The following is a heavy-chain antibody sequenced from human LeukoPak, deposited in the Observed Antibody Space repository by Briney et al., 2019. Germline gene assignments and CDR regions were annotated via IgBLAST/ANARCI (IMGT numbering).Heavy chain of an antibody. CDR2: IYYSGST. CDR1: GGSISSSGYY. Sequence: SETLSLTCTVSGGSISSSGYYWGWIRQPPGKGLEWIGSIYYSGSTYYNPSLKSRVTISVDTSKNQFSLKLSSVTAADTAVYYCARDKDGYSSGWSWGQGTLVTVSS. CDR3: ARDKDGYSSGWS. J-gene: IGHJ5*02. D-gene: IGHD6-19*01. V-gene: IGHV4-39*07.